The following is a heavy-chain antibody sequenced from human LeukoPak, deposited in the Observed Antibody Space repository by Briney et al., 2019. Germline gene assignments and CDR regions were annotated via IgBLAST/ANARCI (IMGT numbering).Heavy chain of an antibody. CDR2: ISGSGTTT. D-gene: IGHD5-12*01. J-gene: IGHJ4*02. V-gene: IGHV3-23*01. Sequence: GGSLRLSCAASGFTFTTHAMNWVRQAPGKGLEWVSGISGSGTTTYYADFVKGRFTISRDNSKNTLYLQMNSLRAEDTARYYCAKDNSAYDSLYDCWGQGTLVNVSS. CDR3: AKDNSAYDSLYDC. CDR1: GFTFTTHA.